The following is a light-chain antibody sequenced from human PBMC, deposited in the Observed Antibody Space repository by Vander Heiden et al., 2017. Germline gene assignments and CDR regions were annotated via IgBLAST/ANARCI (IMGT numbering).Light chain of an antibody. CDR3: QQSYSTPRT. CDR2: AAS. Sequence: MTQSPSSLSAFVGDRVTITCRASQSISSYLNWYQQKPGKAPKLLIYAASSLQSGVPSRFSGSGSGTDFTLTISSLQPEDFATYYCQQSYSTPRTFGQGTKVEIK. CDR1: QSISSY. J-gene: IGKJ1*01. V-gene: IGKV1-39*01.